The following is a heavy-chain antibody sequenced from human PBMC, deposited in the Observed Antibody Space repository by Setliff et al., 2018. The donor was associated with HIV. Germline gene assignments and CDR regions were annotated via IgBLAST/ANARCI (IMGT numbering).Heavy chain of an antibody. Sequence: SETLSLTCAVYGESFSGYFWSWIRQPPGKGLEWIGEINHSGSTNYNPSLKSRVSISVATSKNQFSLKLTSVAAADTAVYYCATGITMAPDYWGQGSLVTVSS. J-gene: IGHJ4*02. CDR2: INHSGST. CDR3: ATGITMAPDY. V-gene: IGHV4-34*01. CDR1: GESFSGYF. D-gene: IGHD1-20*01.